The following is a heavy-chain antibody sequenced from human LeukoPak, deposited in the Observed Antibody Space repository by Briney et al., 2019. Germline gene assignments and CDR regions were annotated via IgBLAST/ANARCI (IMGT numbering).Heavy chain of an antibody. V-gene: IGHV4-59*13. CDR1: DAYIGSSF. Sequence: SETLSLTCSISDAYIGSSFWSWIRLPPGKGLEWIGSISYRGRTNYSPSLKSRATISMDTSKSQLSLVLTSVTAADTALYYCARDRSGSYYTFDIWGQETMVTVSS. J-gene: IGHJ3*02. CDR2: ISYRGRT. CDR3: ARDRSGSYYTFDI. D-gene: IGHD1-26*01.